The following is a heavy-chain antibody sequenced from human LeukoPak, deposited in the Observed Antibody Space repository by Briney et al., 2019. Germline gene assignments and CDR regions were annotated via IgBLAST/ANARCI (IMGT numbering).Heavy chain of an antibody. Sequence: GGSLRLSCAASGFTFSSYAMSWVRQAPGKGLEWDSAISGSGGSTYYADSVKGRFTISRDNSKNTLYLQMNSLRAEDTAVYFCAKDRLYSSGRVFDYWGQGTLVTVSS. D-gene: IGHD6-19*01. CDR3: AKDRLYSSGRVFDY. CDR1: GFTFSSYA. CDR2: ISGSGGST. J-gene: IGHJ4*02. V-gene: IGHV3-23*01.